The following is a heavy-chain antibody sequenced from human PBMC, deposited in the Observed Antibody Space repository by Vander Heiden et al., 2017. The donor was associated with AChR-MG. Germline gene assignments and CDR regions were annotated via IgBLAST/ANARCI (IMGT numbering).Heavy chain of an antibody. Sequence: EVQLVESGGGLVKPGGSLRLSCAASGFTFSSYSMNWVRQAPGKGLEWVSSISSSSSYIYYADAVKGRFTISRDNAKNSMYLQMKRMRAEDTAVYCYARDGQLGRGAFDIWCQVTMVTVSS. CDR2: ISSSSSYI. CDR3: ARDGQLGRGAFDI. D-gene: IGHD1-1*01. V-gene: IGHV3-21*01. CDR1: GFTFSSYS. J-gene: IGHJ3*02.